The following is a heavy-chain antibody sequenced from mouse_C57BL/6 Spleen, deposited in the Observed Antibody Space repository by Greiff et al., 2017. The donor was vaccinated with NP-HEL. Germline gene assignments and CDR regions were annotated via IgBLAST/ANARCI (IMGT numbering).Heavy chain of an antibody. V-gene: IGHV5-4*01. CDR1: GFTFSSYA. CDR2: ISDGGSYT. Sequence: EVKVVESGGGLVKPGGSLKLSCAASGFTFSSYAMSWVRQTPEKRLEWVATISDGGSYTYYPDNVKGRFTISRDNAKNNLYLQMSHLKSEDTAMYYCARDGDYHWYFDVWGTGTTVTVSS. CDR3: ARDGDYHWYFDV. D-gene: IGHD2-4*01. J-gene: IGHJ1*03.